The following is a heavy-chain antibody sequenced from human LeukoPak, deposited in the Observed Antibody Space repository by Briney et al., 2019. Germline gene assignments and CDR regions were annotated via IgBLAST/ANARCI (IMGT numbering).Heavy chain of an antibody. CDR1: GGSFSGYY. CDR2: INHSGST. V-gene: IGHV4-34*01. Sequence: SETLSLTCAVYGGSFSGYYWSWIRQPPGKGLEWIGEINHSGSTNYNPSLKSRFTISVDTSKNQFYLKLSSVTAADTAVYYCARRTRMTTRGLGAWGQGTLVTVSS. CDR3: ARRTRMTTRGLGA. D-gene: IGHD4-17*01. J-gene: IGHJ5*02.